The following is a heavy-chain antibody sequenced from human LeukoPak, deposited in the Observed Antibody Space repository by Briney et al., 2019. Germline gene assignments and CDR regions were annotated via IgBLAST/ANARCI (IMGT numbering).Heavy chain of an antibody. CDR2: IYGDGSFT. CDR3: ARSRSAGY. J-gene: IGHJ4*02. V-gene: IGHV3-74*01. Sequence: GGSLRLSCAASGFTFSNFWMHWVRQAPGKGLVWVALIYGDGSFTRYADSVKGRFTISRDNAKNSLYLQMDSLRAEDTAVYYCARSRSAGYWGQGTLVTVSS. CDR1: GFTFSNFW.